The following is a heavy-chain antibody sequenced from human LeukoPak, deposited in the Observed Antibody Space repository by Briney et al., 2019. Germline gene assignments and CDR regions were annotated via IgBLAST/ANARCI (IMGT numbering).Heavy chain of an antibody. CDR3: ARSCLRADTAMVREFDY. CDR1: GYTFPSYF. V-gene: IGHV1-46*03. CDR2: INPSGGST. J-gene: IGHJ4*02. D-gene: IGHD5-18*01. Sequence: GASVKVSCKASGYTFPSYFMHWVRQAPAQGVEWMGIINPSGGSTSYAQKFQGRVTMTMDTSTRTVYMELSSLRSEDTAVCYCARSCLRADTAMVREFDYWGQGTLVTVST.